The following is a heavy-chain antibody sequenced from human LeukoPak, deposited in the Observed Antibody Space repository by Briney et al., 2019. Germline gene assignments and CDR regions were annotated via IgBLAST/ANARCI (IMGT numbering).Heavy chain of an antibody. D-gene: IGHD1-26*01. Sequence: SETLSLTCTVSGDSISGGTFYWGWVRQPPGQGLEWIGGIHFNGNTYYNPSLKSPVTISVDVPKNQFSLNLSSVTVADTAVYYCAGRVGATIWTGLHFWGQGILVTVSS. CDR2: IHFNGNT. V-gene: IGHV4-39*01. CDR3: AGRVGATIWTGLHF. CDR1: GDSISGGTFY. J-gene: IGHJ4*02.